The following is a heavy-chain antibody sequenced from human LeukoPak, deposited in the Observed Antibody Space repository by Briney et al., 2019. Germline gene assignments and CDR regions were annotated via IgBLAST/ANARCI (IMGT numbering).Heavy chain of an antibody. J-gene: IGHJ3*02. Sequence: GGSLRLSCAASGFTFSNFWMHWVRQAPGKGLVWVSHISADVSSAIYADSVKGRFTISRDNAKNTLYLQLNSLRAEDTAVYYCARGVSDAFDIWGQGTMVTVSS. CDR3: ARGVSDAFDI. CDR1: GFTFSNFW. CDR2: ISADVSSA. V-gene: IGHV3-74*01.